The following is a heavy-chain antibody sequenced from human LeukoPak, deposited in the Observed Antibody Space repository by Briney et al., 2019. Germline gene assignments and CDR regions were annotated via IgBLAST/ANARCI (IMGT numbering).Heavy chain of an antibody. J-gene: IGHJ4*02. V-gene: IGHV1-2*02. Sequence: ASVKVSCKASGYTFTGYYMHWVRQAPGQGLEWMGWINPNSGGTNYAQKFQGRVTMTRDTSISTAYMELSRLRSDDTAVYYCASGVFTYSTPNWASTNYFDYWGQGTLVTVSS. CDR1: GYTFTGYY. CDR3: ASGVFTYSTPNWASTNYFDY. CDR2: INPNSGGT. D-gene: IGHD6-13*01.